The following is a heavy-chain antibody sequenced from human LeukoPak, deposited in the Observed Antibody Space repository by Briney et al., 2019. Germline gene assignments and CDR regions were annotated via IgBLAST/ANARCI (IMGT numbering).Heavy chain of an antibody. CDR3: AREFRIAAAGRELNWFDP. D-gene: IGHD6-13*01. CDR2: IYHSGST. J-gene: IGHJ5*02. V-gene: IGHV4-4*02. CDR1: GGSISSSNW. Sequence: SETLSLTCAVSGGSISSSNWWSWVRQPPGKGLEWIGEIYHSGSTNYNPSLKSRVTISVDKPKNQFSLKLSSVTAADTAVYYCAREFRIAAAGRELNWFDPWGQGTLVTVSS.